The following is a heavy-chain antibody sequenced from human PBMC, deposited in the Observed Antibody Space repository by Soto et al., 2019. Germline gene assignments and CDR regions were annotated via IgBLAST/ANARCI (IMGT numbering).Heavy chain of an antibody. V-gene: IGHV4-31*03. CDR3: VRETRYGAGTQGFDV. J-gene: IGHJ4*02. Sequence: QVHLQESAPELVKPSQTLSLTCTVSGASINIPAYYWSWVRQHLERGLEWIGYIYYSESTYYNPTLKNRVTISLDMSKNEFSLKLNSASVADTAIYYCVRETRYGAGTQGFDVWGQGTLVTVSS. CDR2: IYYSEST. CDR1: GASINIPAYY. D-gene: IGHD3-10*01.